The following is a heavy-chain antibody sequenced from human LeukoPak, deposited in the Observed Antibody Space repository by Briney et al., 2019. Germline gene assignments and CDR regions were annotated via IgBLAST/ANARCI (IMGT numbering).Heavy chain of an antibody. V-gene: IGHV3-13*01. Sequence: PGGSLRLSCAASGFTFSSYDMHWVRQATGKGLEWVSAIGTAGDTYYPGSVKGRFTISRDNSKNTLYLQMNSLRAEDTAVYYCAKEPGYYYYYGMDVWGQGTTVTVSS. CDR1: GFTFSSYD. CDR3: AKEPGYYYYYGMDV. CDR2: IGTAGDT. J-gene: IGHJ6*02.